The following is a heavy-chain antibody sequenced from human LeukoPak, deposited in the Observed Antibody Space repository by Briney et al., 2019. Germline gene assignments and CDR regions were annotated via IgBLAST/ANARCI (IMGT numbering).Heavy chain of an antibody. CDR3: ARPAHCSSTSCYHDAFDI. J-gene: IGHJ3*02. Sequence: SQTLSLTCTVSGGSISSGDYYWSWIRQPPGKGLEWIGYIYYSGSTNYNPSLKSRVAISVDTSKNQFSLKLSSVTAADTAVYYCARPAHCSSTSCYHDAFDIWGQGTMVTVSS. D-gene: IGHD2-2*01. CDR2: IYYSGST. V-gene: IGHV4-61*08. CDR1: GGSISSGDYY.